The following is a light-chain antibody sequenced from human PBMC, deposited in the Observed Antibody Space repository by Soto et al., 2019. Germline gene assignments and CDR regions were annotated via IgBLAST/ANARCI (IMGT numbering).Light chain of an antibody. CDR1: SSDIGTYNY. V-gene: IGLV2-14*01. Sequence: QSALTQPASVSGSPGQSITISCTGTSSDIGTYNYVSWYQQHPGKVPKLMIYEVSNRPSGVSNRFSGSKSGNTASLAISGLQAEDEADDYCSSYTTSSTQVFGGGTKVTVL. J-gene: IGLJ3*02. CDR2: EVS. CDR3: SSYTTSSTQV.